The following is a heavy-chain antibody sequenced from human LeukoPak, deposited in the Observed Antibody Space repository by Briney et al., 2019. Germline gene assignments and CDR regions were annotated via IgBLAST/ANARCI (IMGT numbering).Heavy chain of an antibody. CDR3: AKEKRQWLVLSFFDY. D-gene: IGHD6-19*01. Sequence: GGSLRLSCAASGFTFSSYTMHWIRQAPGKGLEWVSSISGSNSYIFYADSVKGRFTVSRDNAKDSLYLQMNSLRAEDTAVYYCAKEKRQWLVLSFFDYWGQGTLVTVSS. CDR2: ISGSNSYI. CDR1: GFTFSSYT. V-gene: IGHV3-21*01. J-gene: IGHJ4*02.